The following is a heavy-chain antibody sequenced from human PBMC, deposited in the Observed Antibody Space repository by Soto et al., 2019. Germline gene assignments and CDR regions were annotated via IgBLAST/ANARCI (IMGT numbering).Heavy chain of an antibody. CDR1: GYICRTSE. Sequence: PWEALKISFNRSGYICRTSEIGWVRQMPGKRLKCIVCIYPGDSDTKYSPSFEGQIIISVDMSISTAYLQLNSLKVLDKAKYFHRRLGGYAYHRPTHEQFFDCWGQGPPVDVSS. V-gene: IGHV5-51*01. CDR2: IYPGDSDT. D-gene: IGHD5-18*01. CDR3: RRLGGYAYHRPTHEQFFDC. J-gene: IGHJ4*02.